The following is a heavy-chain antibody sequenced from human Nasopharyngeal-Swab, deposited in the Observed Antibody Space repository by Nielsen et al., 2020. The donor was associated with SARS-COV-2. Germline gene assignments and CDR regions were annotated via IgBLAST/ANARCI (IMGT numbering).Heavy chain of an antibody. D-gene: IGHD3-3*01. V-gene: IGHV3-21*01. CDR2: ISSSSSYI. CDR1: GFSFSNYN. J-gene: IGHJ6*02. Sequence: GGSLRLSCAASGFSFSNYNMNWVRQAPGKGLEWVSSISSSSSYIYYADSVKGRFTISRDNAKNSFSLQMNSLRAEDTAVYYCARDGLDYDFWSAYFMDVWGQGTTVTVSS. CDR3: ARDGLDYDFWSAYFMDV.